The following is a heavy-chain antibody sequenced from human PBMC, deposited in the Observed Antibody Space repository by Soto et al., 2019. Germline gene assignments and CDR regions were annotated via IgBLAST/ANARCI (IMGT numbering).Heavy chain of an antibody. J-gene: IGHJ4*02. D-gene: IGHD6-13*01. CDR1: GYTFTSYD. CDR2: MNPNSGNT. CDR3: GRKYSSSPNEAFDI. V-gene: IGHV1-8*01. Sequence: ASVKVSCKASGYTFTSYDMNWVRQATGQGLEWMGWMNPNSGNTGYAQKFQGRVTMTRNTSISTAYMELSSLRSEDTAVYCCGRKYSSSPNEAFDIWGQGTLVTVSS.